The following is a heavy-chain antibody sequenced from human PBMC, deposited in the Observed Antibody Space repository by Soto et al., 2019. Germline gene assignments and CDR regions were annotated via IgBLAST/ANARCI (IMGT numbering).Heavy chain of an antibody. V-gene: IGHV1-69*01. CDR1: GGTFNRYT. CDR3: ALWGFRDGNNSKYNYSGMDV. J-gene: IGHJ6*02. Sequence: VQLVQSGAEVKTPGSSVKLSCKASGGTFNRYTISWVRQAPGQGLEWMGGIIPIFGTANYAQKFQGRVATIADESTSAAYMELRSLRSEDTAVYYCALWGFRDGNNSKYNYSGMDVWCQGTTVTVSS. D-gene: IGHD1-1*01. CDR2: IIPIFGTA.